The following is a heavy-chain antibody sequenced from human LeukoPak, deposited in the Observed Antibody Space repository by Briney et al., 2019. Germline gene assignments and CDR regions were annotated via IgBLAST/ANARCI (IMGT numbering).Heavy chain of an antibody. CDR1: GFTFSSYS. J-gene: IGHJ4*02. D-gene: IGHD1-26*01. CDR3: ARDGGSYHADAFDY. V-gene: IGHV3-21*01. Sequence: GGSLRLSCAASGFTFSSYSMNWVRQAPGKGLEWVSSISSSSSYIYYAGSVKGRFTISRDNAKNSLYLQMNSLRAEDTAVYYCARDGGSYHADAFDYWGQGTLVTVSS. CDR2: ISSSSSYI.